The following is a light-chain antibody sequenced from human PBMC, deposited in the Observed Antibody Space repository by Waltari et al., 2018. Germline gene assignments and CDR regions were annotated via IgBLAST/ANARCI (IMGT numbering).Light chain of an antibody. V-gene: IGLV3-19*01. CDR1: SLRSNY. CDR2: GKN. J-gene: IGLJ2*01. Sequence: SSELTQDPAVSVALGQTVRITCQGDSLRSNYASWYQQKPGQAPVLVIYGKNNRPSGIPDRFSGSISGNTASLTITWAQAEDEADYYCNPRDSSGNHVVFGGGTKLTVL. CDR3: NPRDSSGNHVV.